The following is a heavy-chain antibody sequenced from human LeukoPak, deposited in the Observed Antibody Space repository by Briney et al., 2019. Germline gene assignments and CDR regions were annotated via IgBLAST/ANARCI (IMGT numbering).Heavy chain of an antibody. CDR1: GFTFSNAW. Sequence: GGSLRLSCATSGFTFSNAWMNWVRQAPGKGLEWVSSISGSAISTYYADSVKGRFTISRDNSRNTLYLQMNSLRAEDTALFYCAKGDNNILTGYYNSFDSWGQGTLVTVSS. CDR3: AKGDNNILTGYYNSFDS. V-gene: IGHV3-23*01. CDR2: ISGSAIST. J-gene: IGHJ4*02. D-gene: IGHD3-9*01.